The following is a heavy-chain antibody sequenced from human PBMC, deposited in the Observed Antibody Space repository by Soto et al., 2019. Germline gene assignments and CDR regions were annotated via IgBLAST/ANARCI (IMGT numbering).Heavy chain of an antibody. CDR2: INHSGRV. Sequence: QVQLQQWGAGLLKPSETLSLTCAVYGGSFSGHSWTWIRQSPGKGLEWIGDINHSGRVNYSPSLKIRFTISLDTSKNQFSLTLSAVTAADTAMYYCSTRAYDTNGYYRFDPWGQGTLVTVSS. V-gene: IGHV4-34*01. J-gene: IGHJ5*01. CDR1: GGSFSGHS. D-gene: IGHD3-22*01. CDR3: STRAYDTNGYYRFDP.